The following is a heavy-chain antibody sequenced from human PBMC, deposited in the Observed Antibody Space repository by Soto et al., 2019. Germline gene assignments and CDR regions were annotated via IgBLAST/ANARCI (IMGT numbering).Heavy chain of an antibody. V-gene: IGHV4-59*01. CDR1: GGSISSYY. CDR2: IYYSGST. D-gene: IGHD2-8*01. Sequence: SETLSLTCTVSGGSISSYYWSWIRQPPGKGLEWIGYIYYSGSTNYNPSLKSRVTISVDTSKNQFSLKLSSVTAADTAVYYCARVGVGGSNWFDPWGQGTLVTVSS. J-gene: IGHJ5*02. CDR3: ARVGVGGSNWFDP.